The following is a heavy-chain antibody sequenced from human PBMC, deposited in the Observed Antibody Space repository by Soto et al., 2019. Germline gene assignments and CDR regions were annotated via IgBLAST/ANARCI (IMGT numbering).Heavy chain of an antibody. D-gene: IGHD3-10*01. CDR1: GGTFSSNA. Sequence: ASVKVSCKASGGTFSSNAISWVRQAPGQGLEWMGGIIPIFGTANYAQKFQGRVTITADESTSTAYMELSSLRSEDTAVYYCARDKAGRRFGELLGGMDVWGQGTTVTVS. J-gene: IGHJ6*02. CDR3: ARDKAGRRFGELLGGMDV. CDR2: IIPIFGTA. V-gene: IGHV1-69*13.